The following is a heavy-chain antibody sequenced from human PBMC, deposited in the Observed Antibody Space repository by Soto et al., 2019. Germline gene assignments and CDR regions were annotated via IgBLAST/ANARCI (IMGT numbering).Heavy chain of an antibody. CDR2: ISGSGGST. CDR1: GFTFSSYA. V-gene: IGHV3-23*01. CDR3: ATHWSGYYPYYFDY. D-gene: IGHD3-3*01. J-gene: IGHJ4*02. Sequence: GGSLRLSCAASGFTFSSYAMSWVRQAPGKGLEWVSAISGSGGSTYYADSVKGRFTSSRDNSKNTLYLRMNSLRAEDTAIYYCATHWSGYYPYYFDYWGQGTLVTVSS.